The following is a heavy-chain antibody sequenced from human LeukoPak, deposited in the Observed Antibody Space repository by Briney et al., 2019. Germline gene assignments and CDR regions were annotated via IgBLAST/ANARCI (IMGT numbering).Heavy chain of an antibody. V-gene: IGHV3-33*01. Sequence: GGSLRLSCETSGLTFTSHGSHWVRQVPGKGLEWVAMIWSDGSSQYYADSVKGRFTISRDNPKNTLYLQMDSLRAEDTAVYYCARDRGVRFVDYWGQGTPVTVSS. CDR3: ARDRGVRFVDY. CDR2: IWSDGSSQ. D-gene: IGHD3-10*01. J-gene: IGHJ4*02. CDR1: GLTFTSHG.